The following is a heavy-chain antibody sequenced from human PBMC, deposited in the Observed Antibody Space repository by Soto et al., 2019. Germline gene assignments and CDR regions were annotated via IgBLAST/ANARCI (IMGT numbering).Heavy chain of an antibody. CDR3: ARFYMVRGVMSAFDI. V-gene: IGHV4-59*12. J-gene: IGHJ3*02. CDR2: IYYSGST. Sequence: PSETLSLTCTVSGGSISSYYWSWIRQPPGKGLEWIGYIYYSGSTYYNPSLKSRVTISVDTSKKQFSLKLSSVTAADTAVYYCARFYMVRGVMSAFDIWGQGTMVTVSS. CDR1: GGSISSYY. D-gene: IGHD3-10*01.